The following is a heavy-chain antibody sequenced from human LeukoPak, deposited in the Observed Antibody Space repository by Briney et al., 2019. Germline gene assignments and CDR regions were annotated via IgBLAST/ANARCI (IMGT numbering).Heavy chain of an antibody. CDR2: ISDDGRSK. D-gene: IGHD4-17*01. V-gene: IGHV3-30*18. Sequence: GGSLRLSCAASGFSFISYGMHWVRQAPGKGLEWVGVISDDGRSKDYADSVKGRFTISRDNSKNTLYLQMNSLRDEDTAVYYCAKRPSDYGDYVSYFDYWGQGTLVTVSS. CDR3: AKRPSDYGDYVSYFDY. CDR1: GFSFISYG. J-gene: IGHJ4*02.